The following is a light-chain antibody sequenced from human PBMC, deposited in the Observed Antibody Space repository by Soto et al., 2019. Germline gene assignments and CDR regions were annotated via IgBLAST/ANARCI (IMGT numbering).Light chain of an antibody. J-gene: IGKJ1*01. Sequence: EIVLTQFPGTLSLSPGERATLSCRASQSVSGSYLAWYQQKPGQAPRLLIYDASSRAIDIPDRFSGSGSGTDFTLTISRLEPEDFAVYYCQQYGSSPRTFGQGTKVEIK. V-gene: IGKV3-20*01. CDR2: DAS. CDR1: QSVSGSY. CDR3: QQYGSSPRT.